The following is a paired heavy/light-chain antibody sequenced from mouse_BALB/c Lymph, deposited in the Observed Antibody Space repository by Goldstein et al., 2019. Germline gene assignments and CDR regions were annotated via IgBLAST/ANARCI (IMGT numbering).Heavy chain of an antibody. D-gene: IGHD2-2*01. Sequence: QVTLKESGPGILQPSQTLSLTCSFSGFSLTTSGMGVSWIRQPSGKGLEWLSHIYWDDDKRYNPSLKSRLTISKDTSSTQVFLKITSVDTADTATYYCARRVYYGSFDYWGQGTTLTVSS. V-gene: IGHV8-12*01. CDR3: ARRVYYGSFDY. CDR1: GFSLTTSGMG. CDR2: IYWDDDK. J-gene: IGHJ2*01.
Light chain of an antibody. CDR1: QDVGTA. J-gene: IGKJ2*01. CDR2: WAS. V-gene: IGKV6-23*01. CDR3: QQYSRYPYT. Sequence: DIVMTQSHKFMSTSVGDRVSITCKASQDVGTAVAWYQQKPGQSPKLLIYWASTRHTGVPDRFTGSGSGTDFTLTISNVQSEDLADYFCQQYSRYPYTFGGGTKLEIK.